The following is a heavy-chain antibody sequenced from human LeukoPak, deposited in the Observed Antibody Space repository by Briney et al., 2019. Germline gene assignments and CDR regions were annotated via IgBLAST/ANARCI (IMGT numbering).Heavy chain of an antibody. D-gene: IGHD5-24*01. CDR1: GGTFSSYA. CDR3: ARDWESRDGYNPHGY. Sequence: ASVKVSCKASGGTFSSYAISWVRQAPGQGLEWMGGIIPIFGTANYAQKFQGRVTITEDKSTSTAYMELSSLRSEDTAVYYCARDWESRDGYNPHGYWGQGTLVTVSS. CDR2: IIPIFGTA. V-gene: IGHV1-69*06. J-gene: IGHJ4*02.